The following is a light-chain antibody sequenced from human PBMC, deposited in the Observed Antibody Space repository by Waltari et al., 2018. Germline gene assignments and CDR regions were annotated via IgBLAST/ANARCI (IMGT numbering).Light chain of an antibody. Sequence: DIQMTQSPSTLSASVGDRVPITSRASQSISSWLAWYQQKPGKAPKLLIYKASSLESGVPSRFSGSGSGTEFTLTISSLQPDDFATYHCQQYKSYWTFGQGTKVEIK. CDR1: QSISSW. V-gene: IGKV1-5*03. CDR2: KAS. J-gene: IGKJ1*01. CDR3: QQYKSYWT.